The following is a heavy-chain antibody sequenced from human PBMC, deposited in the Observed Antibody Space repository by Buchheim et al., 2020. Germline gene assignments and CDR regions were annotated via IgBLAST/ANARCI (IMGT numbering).Heavy chain of an antibody. CDR2: ISYVESNK. Sequence: QVQLVESGGGVVQPGKSLRLSCAASGFIFSSYDMHWVRQAPGKGLEWVAFISYVESNKDSADFVKGRFTISRDNSKTTLYLQMNSLRVEDTAVYFCARGGRYYPFEYWGRGTL. D-gene: IGHD1-26*01. J-gene: IGHJ4*02. V-gene: IGHV3-30*04. CDR1: GFIFSSYD. CDR3: ARGGRYYPFEY.